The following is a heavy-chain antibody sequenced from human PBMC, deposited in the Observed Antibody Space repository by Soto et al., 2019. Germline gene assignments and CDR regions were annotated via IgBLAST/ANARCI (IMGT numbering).Heavy chain of an antibody. V-gene: IGHV3-74*01. CDR1: GFTFSRYW. D-gene: IGHD3-16*01. Sequence: GGSLRLSCATSGFTFSRYWIHWVRQAPGEGLVWVSRISGDGVHTDYAESVKGRFTVSRDIAKSTGYLQMNNLRAEDTAIYYCARLGFVGEGDFWGQGILVTVSS. J-gene: IGHJ4*02. CDR3: ARLGFVGEGDF. CDR2: ISGDGVHT.